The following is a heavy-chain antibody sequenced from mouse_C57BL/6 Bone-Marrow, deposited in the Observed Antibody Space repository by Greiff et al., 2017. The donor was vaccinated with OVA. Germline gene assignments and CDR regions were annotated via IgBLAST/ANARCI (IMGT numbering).Heavy chain of an antibody. V-gene: IGHV14-4*01. CDR3: TTGPSVYYFDY. CDR1: GFNIKDDY. CDR2: IDPENGDT. J-gene: IGHJ2*01. Sequence: VQLQQSGAELVRPGASVKLSCTASGFNIKDDYMHWVKQRPEQGLEWIGWIDPENGDTEYASKFQGKATITADTSSNTAYLQLSSLTSEDTAGYYCTTGPSVYYFDYWGQGTTLTVSS.